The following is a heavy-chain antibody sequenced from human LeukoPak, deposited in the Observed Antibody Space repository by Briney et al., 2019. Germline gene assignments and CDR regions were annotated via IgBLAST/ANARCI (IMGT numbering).Heavy chain of an antibody. CDR1: GFTFSSYA. D-gene: IGHD5-18*01. CDR2: ISGRGTST. Sequence: PGESLRLSCAASGFTFSSYAMSWVRQAPGKGLEWVSVISGRGTSTYYADSVKGRFTISRDNSKNTLYLQMNSLRAEDTAVYYRAKSGQLWSPFDYWGQGTPVTVSS. CDR3: AKSGQLWSPFDY. J-gene: IGHJ4*02. V-gene: IGHV3-23*01.